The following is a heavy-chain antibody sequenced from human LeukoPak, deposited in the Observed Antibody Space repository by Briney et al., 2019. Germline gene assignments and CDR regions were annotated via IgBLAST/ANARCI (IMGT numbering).Heavy chain of an antibody. J-gene: IGHJ4*02. CDR3: ARVARLRSHYFDY. CDR2: IYYSGST. CDR1: GGSISSYY. Sequence: SETLSLTCTVSGGSISSYYWSWIRQPPGKGLEWIGYIYYSGSTNYNPSLKSRVTISVDTSKNQFSLKLSSVTAADTAVYYCARVARLRSHYFDYWGQGTLVTVSS. D-gene: IGHD5-12*01. V-gene: IGHV4-59*01.